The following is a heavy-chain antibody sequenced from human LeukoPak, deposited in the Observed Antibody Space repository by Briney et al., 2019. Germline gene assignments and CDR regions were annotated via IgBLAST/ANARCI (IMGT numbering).Heavy chain of an antibody. CDR1: GGSISSYY. V-gene: IGHV4-59*01. Sequence: SETLSLTCTVSGGSISSYYWSWIRQPPGKGLEWIGYIYYSGSTNYNPSLKGRVTISVDTSKNQVSLKLSSVTAADTAVYYCARGGSSGWPEFDYWGQGTLVTVSS. CDR3: ARGGSSGWPEFDY. J-gene: IGHJ4*02. D-gene: IGHD6-19*01. CDR2: IYYSGST.